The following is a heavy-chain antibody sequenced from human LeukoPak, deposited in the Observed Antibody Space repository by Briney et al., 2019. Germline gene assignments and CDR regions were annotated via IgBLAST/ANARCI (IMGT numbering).Heavy chain of an antibody. CDR3: ARASYYDSSGSPPDY. CDR2: INWNGGST. V-gene: IGHV3-20*04. Sequence: PGGSLRLSCAASGFTFDDYGMSWVRQAPGKGLEWVSGINWNGGSTGYADSVKGRFTISRDNAKNSLYLQMNSLRAEDTALYYCARASYYDSSGSPPDYWGQGTLVTVSS. D-gene: IGHD3-22*01. J-gene: IGHJ4*02. CDR1: GFTFDDYG.